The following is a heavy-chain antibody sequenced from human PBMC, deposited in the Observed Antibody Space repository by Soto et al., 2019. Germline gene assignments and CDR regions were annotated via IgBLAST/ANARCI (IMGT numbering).Heavy chain of an antibody. D-gene: IGHD2-8*01. CDR2: IYYSGST. CDR1: GGSISSSSYY. CDR3: ARDIMGTNYYYYGMDV. Sequence: SETLSLTCTVSGGSISSSSYYWGWIRQPPGKGLEWIGSIYYSGSTYYNPSLKSRVTISLDRSKNQFSLKLSSVTAADTAVYYCARDIMGTNYYYYGMDVWGQGTTATVSS. V-gene: IGHV4-39*07. J-gene: IGHJ6*02.